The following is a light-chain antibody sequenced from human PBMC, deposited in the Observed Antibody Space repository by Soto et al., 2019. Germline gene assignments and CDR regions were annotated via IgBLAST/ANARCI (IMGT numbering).Light chain of an antibody. CDR1: QSISSW. J-gene: IGKJ1*01. Sequence: DIPMTQSPSTLSASVGDRVTITCRASQSISSWLAWYQQKPGKAPKLLIYDASGLESGVPSRFSGSGSGTEFTLTISSLQPDDFATYYCQQYRTFGQGTKVEIK. CDR3: QQYRT. CDR2: DAS. V-gene: IGKV1-5*01.